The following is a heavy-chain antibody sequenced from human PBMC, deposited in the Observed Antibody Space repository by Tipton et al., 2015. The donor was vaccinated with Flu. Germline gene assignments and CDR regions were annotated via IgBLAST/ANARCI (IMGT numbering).Heavy chain of an antibody. Sequence: SLRLSCAASGFTFSRYAMNWVRQAPGKGLEWISYINSGSNTIYYADSVKGRFTISRDNAKNSLYLRMDSLRVEDTAVYYCAGDHIVEPPVWGQGTLVTVFS. CDR2: INSGSNTI. J-gene: IGHJ4*02. V-gene: IGHV3-48*03. CDR3: AGDHIVEPPV. CDR1: GFTFSRYA. D-gene: IGHD2-15*01.